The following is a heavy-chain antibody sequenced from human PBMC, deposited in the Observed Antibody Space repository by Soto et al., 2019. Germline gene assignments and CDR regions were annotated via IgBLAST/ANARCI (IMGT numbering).Heavy chain of an antibody. J-gene: IGHJ6*02. CDR2: IYPGDSDT. V-gene: IGHV5-51*01. Sequence: PGESLKISCKGSGYSFTSYWIGWVRRMPGKGLEWMGIIYPGDSDTRYSPSFQGQVTISADKSISTAYLQWSSLKASDTAMYYCARAPGYCSSTSCRPTYGMDVWGQGTTVTVSS. CDR3: ARAPGYCSSTSCRPTYGMDV. CDR1: GYSFTSYW. D-gene: IGHD2-2*03.